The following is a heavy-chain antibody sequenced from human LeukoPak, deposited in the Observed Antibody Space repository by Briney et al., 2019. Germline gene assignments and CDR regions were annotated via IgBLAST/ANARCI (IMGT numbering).Heavy chain of an antibody. D-gene: IGHD2-2*01. V-gene: IGHV4-61*02. CDR1: GGSISSGSYY. CDR2: IYTSGST. Sequence: ASETLSLTCTVSGGSISSGSYYWGWIRQPAGKGLEWIGRIYTSGSTNYNPSLKSRVTISVDTSKNQFSLKLSSVTAADTAVYYCARTRVTQVPAVGHYYYYYGMDVWGQGTTVTVSS. CDR3: ARTRVTQVPAVGHYYYYYGMDV. J-gene: IGHJ6*02.